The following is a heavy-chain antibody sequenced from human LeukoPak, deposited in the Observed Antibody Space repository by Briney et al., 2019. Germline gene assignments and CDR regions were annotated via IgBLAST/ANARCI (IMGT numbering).Heavy chain of an antibody. J-gene: IGHJ4*02. D-gene: IGHD6-19*01. CDR3: VRDPTAAGTDY. CDR1: GFTFSSYA. CDR2: ISASGDST. Sequence: GGSLRLSCSASGFTFSSYAMSWVHQAPGKGLEWVSGISASGDSTYYADSVKGRFTISRDNAENSLYLEMNSLRAEDTAIYYCVRDPTAAGTDYWGQGTLVTVSS. V-gene: IGHV3-23*01.